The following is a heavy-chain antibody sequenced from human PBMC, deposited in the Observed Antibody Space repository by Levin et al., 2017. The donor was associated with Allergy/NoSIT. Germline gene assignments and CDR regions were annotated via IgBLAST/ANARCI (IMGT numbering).Heavy chain of an antibody. CDR2: ITGPGGDT. D-gene: IGHD6-13*01. V-gene: IGHV3-23*01. J-gene: IGHJ4*02. CDR1: GFTFSSYA. Sequence: GESLKISCAASGFTFSSYAMGWARQAPGMGLEWVSTITGPGGDTYYADSVKGRFTLSRDNSKNTLFLQMSNLRPEDTSLYSCAKKAGFTGSWVFDSWGQGALVTVSS. CDR3: AKKAGFTGSWVFDS.